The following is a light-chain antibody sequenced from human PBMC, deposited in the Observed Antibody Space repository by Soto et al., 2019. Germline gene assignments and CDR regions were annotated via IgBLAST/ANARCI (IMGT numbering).Light chain of an antibody. CDR1: SSDVGGYNY. J-gene: IGLJ1*01. Sequence: QTVLTQPASVSGSPGQSITISCTGTSSDVGGYNYVSWYQQHPGEAPKLIICEVSNRPSGVSNRFSGSKSGNTASLTISGLQAEDEADYYCSSYTSRSTLGFGTGTKVTVL. CDR2: EVS. V-gene: IGLV2-14*01. CDR3: SSYTSRSTLG.